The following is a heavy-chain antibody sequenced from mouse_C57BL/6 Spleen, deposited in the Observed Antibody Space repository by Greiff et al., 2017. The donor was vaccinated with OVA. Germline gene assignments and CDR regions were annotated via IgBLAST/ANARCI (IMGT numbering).Heavy chain of an antibody. J-gene: IGHJ2*01. Sequence: VQLQQSGPELVKPGASVKISCKASGYTFTDYYMNWVKQSHGKSLEWIGDINPNNGGTSYNQKFKGKATLTVDKSSSTAYMELRSLTSEDSAVYYCAPTAQASYWGQGTTRTVSS. CDR2: INPNNGGT. D-gene: IGHD3-2*02. CDR1: GYTFTDYY. CDR3: APTAQASY. V-gene: IGHV1-26*01.